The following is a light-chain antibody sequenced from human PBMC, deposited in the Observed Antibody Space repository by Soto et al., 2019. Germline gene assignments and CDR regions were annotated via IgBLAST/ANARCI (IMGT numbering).Light chain of an antibody. CDR2: GAS. CDR3: QSYNTWAPSV. CDR1: QSVSSN. J-gene: IGKJ1*01. V-gene: IGKV3-15*01. Sequence: VVLTKSEDTLSGSHGETGGISCRSSQSVSSNLAWYQQKPGQAPRLLIYGASTRATGIPARFSGSWFGTEFRLAICSLRSDIFAVHYCQSYNTWAPSVLGHGTKVDIK.